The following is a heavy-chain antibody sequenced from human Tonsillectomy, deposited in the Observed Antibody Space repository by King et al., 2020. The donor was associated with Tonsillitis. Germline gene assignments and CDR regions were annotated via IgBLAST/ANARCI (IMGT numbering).Heavy chain of an antibody. CDR3: AKDIGVPPYSSSPFYYYYMDV. Sequence: VQLVESGGGVVQPGGSLRLSCAASGFTFDDYAMHWVRQAPGKGLEWVSLISGEGSITYYADSVKGRFTISRDNSKNSLYLQMNSLRTEDTALYYCAKDIGVPPYSSSPFYYYYMDVWGKGTTVTVAS. CDR1: GFTFDDYA. D-gene: IGHD6-6*01. V-gene: IGHV3-43*02. CDR2: ISGEGSIT. J-gene: IGHJ6*03.